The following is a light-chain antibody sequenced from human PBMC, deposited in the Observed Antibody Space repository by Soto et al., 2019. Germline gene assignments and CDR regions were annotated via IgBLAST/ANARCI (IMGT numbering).Light chain of an antibody. CDR2: EVT. CDR3: SSYAASNNFYFV. J-gene: IGLJ3*02. Sequence: QSALTQPPSASGSPGQSVTISFTGTSSDVGGYNYVSWYQQYPGRAPKLMIYEVTKRPSGVPDRFSGSKSGNTSSLTVSGLQDEDEADYYCSSYAASNNFYFVFGGGTKLTVL. V-gene: IGLV2-8*01. CDR1: SSDVGGYNY.